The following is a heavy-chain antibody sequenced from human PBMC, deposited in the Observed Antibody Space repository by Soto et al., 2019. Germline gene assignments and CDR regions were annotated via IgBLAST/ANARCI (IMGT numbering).Heavy chain of an antibody. V-gene: IGHV3-23*01. CDR2: ISGSGVST. Sequence: EVQLLESGGGLVQPGGSLRLSCAASGFNFIDYAVSWVRQAPGQGLEWVSSISGSGVSTYYADSVKGRFTVSRDNSKNTLYLQMDPLRADDTAVYYCAKHIVATFYFGSWGQGTLVTVSS. CDR3: AKHIVATFYFGS. J-gene: IGHJ4*02. CDR1: GFNFIDYA. D-gene: IGHD5-12*01.